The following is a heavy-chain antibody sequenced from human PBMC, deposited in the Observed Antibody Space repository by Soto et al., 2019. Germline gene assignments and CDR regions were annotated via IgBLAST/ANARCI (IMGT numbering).Heavy chain of an antibody. V-gene: IGHV3-21*06. CDR2: ISSTTNYI. CDR3: ARESEDLTSNFDY. Sequence: EVQLVESGGGLVKPGGSLRLSCAASGFTFTRYSMNWVRQAPGKGLEWVSSISSTTNYIYYGDSMKGRFTISRDNAKNSLYLEMNGLRAEDTAVYYCARESEDLTSNFDYWGQGPLVTVSS. CDR1: GFTFTRYS. J-gene: IGHJ4*02.